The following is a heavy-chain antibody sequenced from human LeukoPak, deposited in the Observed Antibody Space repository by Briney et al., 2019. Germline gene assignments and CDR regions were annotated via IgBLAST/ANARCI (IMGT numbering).Heavy chain of an antibody. Sequence: SVKVSCKASGGTFSSYALSWVRQAPGQGLEWMGRIIPIFGTANYAQKFQGRVTITADKSTSTAYMELSSLRSEDTAVYYCAREGYYSSTSCLNWFDPWGQGTLVTVSS. D-gene: IGHD2-2*01. J-gene: IGHJ5*02. V-gene: IGHV1-69*06. CDR1: GGTFSSYA. CDR2: IIPIFGTA. CDR3: AREGYYSSTSCLNWFDP.